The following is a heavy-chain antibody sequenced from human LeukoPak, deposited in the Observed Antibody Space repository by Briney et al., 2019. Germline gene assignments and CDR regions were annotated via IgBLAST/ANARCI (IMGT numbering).Heavy chain of an antibody. J-gene: IGHJ5*02. CDR3: ARGDGDYGNWFDP. V-gene: IGHV3-74*01. D-gene: IGHD4-17*01. CDR1: GFTFGDYA. CDR2: INSDGSST. Sequence: GRSLRLSCTASGFTFGDYAMSWFRQAPGKGLVWVSRINSDGSSTSYADSVKGRFTISRDNAKNTLYLQMNSLRAEDTAVYYCARGDGDYGNWFDPWGQRTLVTVSS.